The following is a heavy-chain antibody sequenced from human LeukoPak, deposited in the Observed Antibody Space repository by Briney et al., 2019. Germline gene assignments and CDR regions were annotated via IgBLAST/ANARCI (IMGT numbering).Heavy chain of an antibody. V-gene: IGHV1-46*01. D-gene: IGHD3-16*01. CDR2: INPSGGST. Sequence: GASVKVSCKASGYIFTSYYMHWVRQAPGQGLEWMGIINPSGGSTTYAQKFQGRVTMTRDTSTSTVYMELSSLISEDTAVYYCAREEGEWPPSYFQHWGQGTLVTVSS. CDR1: GYIFTSYY. J-gene: IGHJ1*01. CDR3: AREEGEWPPSYFQH.